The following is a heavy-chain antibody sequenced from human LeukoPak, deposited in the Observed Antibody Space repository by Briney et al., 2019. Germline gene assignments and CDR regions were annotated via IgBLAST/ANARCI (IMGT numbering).Heavy chain of an antibody. CDR2: IDPNSGGT. J-gene: IGHJ4*02. Sequence: ASVKVSCKASGYTFTGYYMHWVRQAPGQGLEWMGWIDPNSGGTNYAQKFQGRVTMTRDTSISTAYMELSRLRSDDTAVYYCAKRANYDILTGYSAQIDYWGQGTLVTVSS. CDR3: AKRANYDILTGYSAQIDY. D-gene: IGHD3-9*01. CDR1: GYTFTGYY. V-gene: IGHV1-2*02.